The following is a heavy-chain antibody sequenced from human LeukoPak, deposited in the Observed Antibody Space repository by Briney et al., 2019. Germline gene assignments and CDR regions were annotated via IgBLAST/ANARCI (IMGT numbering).Heavy chain of an antibody. Sequence: GGSLRLSCAASGFTFSSYGMSWVRQAPGKGLEWVSAISGSGGSTYYADSVKGRFTISRDNSKNTLYLQMNSLRAEDTAAYYCAKGSYYDSSGYYYWGQGTLVTVSS. CDR3: AKGSYYDSSGYYY. V-gene: IGHV3-23*01. CDR1: GFTFSSYG. D-gene: IGHD3-22*01. CDR2: ISGSGGST. J-gene: IGHJ4*02.